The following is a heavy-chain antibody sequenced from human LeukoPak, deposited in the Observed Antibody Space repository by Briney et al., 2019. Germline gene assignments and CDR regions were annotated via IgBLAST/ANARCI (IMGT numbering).Heavy chain of an antibody. Sequence: GGSLRLSCAASGFTFSSYSMNWVRQAPGKGLECVSSISSSSSYIYYADSVKGRFTISRDNAKNSLYLQMNSLRAEDTAVYYCARDQRGYSYGYYRDYMDVWGKGTTVTVSS. V-gene: IGHV3-21*01. D-gene: IGHD5-18*01. CDR2: ISSSSSYI. CDR3: ARDQRGYSYGYYRDYMDV. J-gene: IGHJ6*03. CDR1: GFTFSSYS.